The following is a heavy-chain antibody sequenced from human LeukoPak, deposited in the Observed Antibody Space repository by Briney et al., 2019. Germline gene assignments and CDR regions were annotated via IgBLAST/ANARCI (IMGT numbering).Heavy chain of an antibody. J-gene: IGHJ4*02. Sequence: ETLSLTCTVSGGSICSSSYYWGWIRQPPGKGLEWVSSISSSSSYIYYADSVKGRFTISRDNAKNSPYLQMNSLRAEDTAVYYCARESGGWLQSCFDYWGQGTLVTVSS. CDR3: ARESGGWLQSCFDY. CDR1: GGSICSSSYY. CDR2: ISSSSSYI. V-gene: IGHV3-21*01. D-gene: IGHD5-24*01.